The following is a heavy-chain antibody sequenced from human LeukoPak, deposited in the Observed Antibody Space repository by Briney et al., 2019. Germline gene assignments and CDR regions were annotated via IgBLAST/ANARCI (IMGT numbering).Heavy chain of an antibody. Sequence: GGSLRLSCAASGFTVSSNYMSWVRQAPGKGLEWVSVIYSGGSTYYADSVKGRFTISRDSSKNTLYLQMNSLRAEDTAEYYCARGIGSGWLYFDYWGQGTLVTVSS. CDR3: ARGIGSGWLYFDY. CDR2: IYSGGST. CDR1: GFTVSSNY. D-gene: IGHD6-19*01. V-gene: IGHV3-66*01. J-gene: IGHJ4*02.